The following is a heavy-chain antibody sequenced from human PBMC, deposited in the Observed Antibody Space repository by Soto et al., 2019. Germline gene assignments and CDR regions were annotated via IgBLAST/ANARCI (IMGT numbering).Heavy chain of an antibody. V-gene: IGHV1-8*01. CDR1: GYTFTSYD. Sequence: ASVKVSCKASGYTFTSYDINWVRQATGQGLEWMGWMNPNSGNTGYAQKFQGRVTMTRNTSISTAYMELSSLRSEDTAVYYCARFGVRRSRGAWATVKYYFDYWGQGTLVTVSS. CDR3: ARFGVRRSRGAWATVKYYFDY. D-gene: IGHD3-16*01. J-gene: IGHJ4*02. CDR2: MNPNSGNT.